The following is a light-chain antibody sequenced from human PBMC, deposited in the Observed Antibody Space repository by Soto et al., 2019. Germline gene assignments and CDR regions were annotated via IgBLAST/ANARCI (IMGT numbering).Light chain of an antibody. CDR1: ARLLHKNGYNY. CDR3: MQPIENFRT. CDR2: LGS. J-gene: IGKJ1*01. V-gene: IGKV2-28*01. Sequence: DIVMTQSPLSLPVTPGEPASISCMSSARLLHKNGYNYLDWYMQKPGQSPQLLIYLGSNRASGVPDRVSGSGSVTNFTLKISRVEADDVGVYYCMQPIENFRTFGQGTKVEIK.